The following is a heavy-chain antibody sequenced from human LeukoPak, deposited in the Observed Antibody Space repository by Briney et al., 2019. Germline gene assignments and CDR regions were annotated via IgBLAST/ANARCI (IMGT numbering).Heavy chain of an antibody. J-gene: IGHJ4*02. V-gene: IGHV4-30-4*08. CDR2: IYYSGST. D-gene: IGHD1-14*01. CDR3: ARGYSSFDY. Sequence: SSETLSLTCTVSGGSINSGDYYWSWIRQPPGKGLEWIGYIYYSGSTYYNPSLKSRVTISVGRSKNQFSLNLSSVTAADTAVYYCARGYSSFDYWGQGTLVTVSS. CDR1: GGSINSGDYY.